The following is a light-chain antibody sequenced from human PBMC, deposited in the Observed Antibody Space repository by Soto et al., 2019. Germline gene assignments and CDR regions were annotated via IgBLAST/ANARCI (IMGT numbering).Light chain of an antibody. V-gene: IGKV3-20*01. CDR2: AAS. J-gene: IGKJ5*01. Sequence: EMVMTPAQTPLFVSPGERATLSCRASQSVRSNLAWYQQKPGQAPRLLIYAASTRATGISDRFSGSGSGTDFTLVISRLDPDDFAVYYCQQNGRSFGQGTRLEIK. CDR3: QQNGRS. CDR1: QSVRSN.